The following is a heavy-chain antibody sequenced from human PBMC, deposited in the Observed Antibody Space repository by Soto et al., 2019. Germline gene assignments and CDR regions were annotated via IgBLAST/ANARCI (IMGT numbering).Heavy chain of an antibody. CDR1: GFTFSSYS. Sequence: ESGGGLVKPGGSLRLSCAASGFTFSSYSMNWVRQAPGKGLEWVSSISSSSSYIYYADSVKGRFTISRDNAKNSLYLQMNSLRAEDTAVYYCARDCSSTSCYGYWGQGTLVTVSS. CDR2: ISSSSSYI. J-gene: IGHJ4*02. CDR3: ARDCSSTSCYGY. D-gene: IGHD2-2*01. V-gene: IGHV3-21*01.